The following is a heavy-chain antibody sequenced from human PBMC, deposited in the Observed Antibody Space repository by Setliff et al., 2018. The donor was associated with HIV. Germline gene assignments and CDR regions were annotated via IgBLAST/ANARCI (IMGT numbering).Heavy chain of an antibody. D-gene: IGHD3-3*01. Sequence: SETLSLTCTVSGGSISSGGYYWSWIRQHPGKGLEWIGYIYYSGTTYYNPSLKSRVIISVDTSNNQISLKLTSVTAADTAVYYCTIPASSLAPNWGRGTQVTVSS. J-gene: IGHJ4*02. CDR2: IYYSGTT. CDR1: GGSISSGGYY. CDR3: TIPASSLAPN. V-gene: IGHV4-31*08.